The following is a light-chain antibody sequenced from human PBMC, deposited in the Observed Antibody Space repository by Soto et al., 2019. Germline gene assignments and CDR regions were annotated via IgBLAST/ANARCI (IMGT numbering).Light chain of an antibody. Sequence: DIQMTQSPSSLSASVGDRVTITCRASQNIATYLNWYQQTPGKAPKRLIYTASTLQSGVPSRFSGSGSGTDFTLTISSLQPEDFATFYCQQSYNTPLTFGGGTKVDIK. V-gene: IGKV1-39*01. CDR2: TAS. CDR3: QQSYNTPLT. J-gene: IGKJ4*02. CDR1: QNIATY.